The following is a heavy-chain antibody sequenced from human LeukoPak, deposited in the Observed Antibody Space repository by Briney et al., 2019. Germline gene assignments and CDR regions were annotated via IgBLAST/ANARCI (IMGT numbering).Heavy chain of an antibody. V-gene: IGHV4-59*08. CDR1: GGSISSYY. CDR3: ARQRELLLFDP. J-gene: IGHJ5*02. CDR2: IYYSGST. D-gene: IGHD1-26*01. Sequence: SETLSLTCTVFGGSISSYYWSWIRQPPGKGLEWIGYIYYSGSTNYNPSLKSRVTISVDTSKNQFSLKLSSVTAADTAVYYCARQRELLLFDPWGQGTLVTVSS.